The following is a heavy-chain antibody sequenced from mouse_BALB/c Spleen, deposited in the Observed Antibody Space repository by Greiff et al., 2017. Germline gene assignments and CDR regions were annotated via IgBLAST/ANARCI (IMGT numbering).Heavy chain of an antibody. CDR1: GFSLTSYG. CDR2: IWAGGST. CDR3: ARDDDYDLAWFAY. Sequence: VKLQESGPGLVAPSQSLSITCTVSGFSLTSYGVHWVRQPPGKGLGWLGVIWAGGSTNYNSALMSRLSISKDNSKSQVFLKMNSLQTDDTAMYYCARDDDYDLAWFAYWGQGTLVTVSA. V-gene: IGHV2-9*02. D-gene: IGHD2-4*01. J-gene: IGHJ3*01.